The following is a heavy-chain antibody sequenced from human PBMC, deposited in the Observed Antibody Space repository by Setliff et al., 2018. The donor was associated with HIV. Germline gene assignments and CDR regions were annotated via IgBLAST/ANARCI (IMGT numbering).Heavy chain of an antibody. Sequence: SLTCIVSGGSISPTNYCWGWIRQTPGQGLEWIGTVCYSGGTYYNPSLMGRVTISIDTSRNQFSLKLRSVTAADTAAYYCARLGYVSGGFYKTPGPYYFDYWGQGALVTVSS. J-gene: IGHJ4*02. CDR3: ARLGYVSGGFYKTPGPYYFDY. V-gene: IGHV4-39*01. CDR2: VCYSGGT. CDR1: GGSISPTNYC. D-gene: IGHD3-10*01.